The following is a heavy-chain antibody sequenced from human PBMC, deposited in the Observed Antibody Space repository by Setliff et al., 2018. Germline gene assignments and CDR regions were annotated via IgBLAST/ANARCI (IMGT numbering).Heavy chain of an antibody. D-gene: IGHD7-27*01. J-gene: IGHJ4*02. CDR2: IYSGGSST. CDR3: ARDANWGIERGFDS. V-gene: IGHV3-NL1*01. CDR1: GFTFSTYR. Sequence: GGSLRLSCAASGFTFSTYRMHWVRQAPGKGLEWVSVIYSGGSSTYYADSVKGRFTISRDNSKNTLYLQMNSLRIDDTAVYFCARDANWGIERGFDSWGQGTLVTVSS.